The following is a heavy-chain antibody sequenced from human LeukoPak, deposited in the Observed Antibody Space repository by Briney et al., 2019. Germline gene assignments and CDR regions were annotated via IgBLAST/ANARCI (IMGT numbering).Heavy chain of an antibody. Sequence: GGSLRLSYAASGFTFSSHWMHWVRQAPGKGLVWVSRISPDGSTTKNADSVKGRFTISRDNARSTLFLQLNSLRAEDTAVYYCAREINKWFDPWGQGTLVTVSS. CDR1: GFTFSSHW. CDR3: AREINKWFDP. J-gene: IGHJ5*02. V-gene: IGHV3-74*03. CDR2: ISPDGSTT.